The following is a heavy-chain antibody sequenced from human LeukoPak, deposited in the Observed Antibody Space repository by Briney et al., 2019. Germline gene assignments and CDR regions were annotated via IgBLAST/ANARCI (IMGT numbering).Heavy chain of an antibody. D-gene: IGHD2-21*01. J-gene: IGHJ6*03. V-gene: IGHV3-23*01. CDR1: EFTFSRFA. CDR2: LSGSGGAT. Sequence: PGGSLRLSCEASEFTFSRFAMSWIRQPPGTGLEWVSTLSGSGGATYYADSVKGRFTTSRDNSKDTLYLQMDNLRADDTAVYYCAKHLGSHSFLFYYMDVRGKGTSVIVSS. CDR3: AKHLGSHSFLFYYMDV.